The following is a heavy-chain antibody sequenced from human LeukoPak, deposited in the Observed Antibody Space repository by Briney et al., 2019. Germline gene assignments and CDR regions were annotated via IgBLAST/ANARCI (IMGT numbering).Heavy chain of an antibody. V-gene: IGHV3-30*02. CDR2: IRFDGNNK. CDR3: AKDYDFWSGYYSPTRGYFDY. CDR1: GFTFSSSG. D-gene: IGHD3-3*01. J-gene: IGHJ4*02. Sequence: GGSLRLSCAASGFTFSSSGMHWVRQAPGKGLEWVAFIRFDGNNKYYADSVKGRFTISRDNSKNTLYLQMNSLRAEDAAVYYCAKDYDFWSGYYSPTRGYFDYWGQGTLVTVSS.